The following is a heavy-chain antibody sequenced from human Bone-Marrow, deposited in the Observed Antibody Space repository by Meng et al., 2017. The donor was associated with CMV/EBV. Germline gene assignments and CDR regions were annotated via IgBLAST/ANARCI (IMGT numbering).Heavy chain of an antibody. CDR2: INPNSGGT. V-gene: IGHV1-2*02. Sequence: ASVKVSCKASGYTFTGYYMHWVRQAPGQGLEWMGWINPNSGGTNYAQKFQGTVTMTRDTSISTAYMELSRLRSDDTAVYYCARDSSSGGNWFDPWGQGTLVTVSS. D-gene: IGHD6-13*01. CDR1: GYTFTGYY. J-gene: IGHJ5*02. CDR3: ARDSSSGGNWFDP.